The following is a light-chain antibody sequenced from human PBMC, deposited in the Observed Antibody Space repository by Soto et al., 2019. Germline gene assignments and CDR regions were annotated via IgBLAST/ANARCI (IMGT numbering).Light chain of an antibody. J-gene: IGLJ1*01. CDR2: EVT. V-gene: IGLV2-14*01. CDR3: NSYTTNSNRV. Sequence: QSALTQPASVSGSPGQSITISCTGTSSDVGAYNYVSWYQHHPGKAPKLMIYEVTNRPSGVSNRFSGSNSGNTASLTISGLQAEDEADYYCNSYTTNSNRVFGTGTKLTVL. CDR1: SSDVGAYNY.